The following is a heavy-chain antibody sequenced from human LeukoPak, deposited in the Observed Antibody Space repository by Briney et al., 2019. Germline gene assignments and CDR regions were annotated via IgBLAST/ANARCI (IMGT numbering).Heavy chain of an antibody. J-gene: IGHJ3*02. CDR3: ARFSDLDAFDI. Sequence: ASVKVSCKASGYTFTIYYMHWVRQAPGQGLEWMGIINPSGGSTSYAQRFQGRVTMTRDTSTSTVYMELSSLRSEDTAVYYCARFSDLDAFDIWGQGTMVTVSS. V-gene: IGHV1-46*01. CDR1: GYTFTIYY. D-gene: IGHD3-10*01. CDR2: INPSGGST.